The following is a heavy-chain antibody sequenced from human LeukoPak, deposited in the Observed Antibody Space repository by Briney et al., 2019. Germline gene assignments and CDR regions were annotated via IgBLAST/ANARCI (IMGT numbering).Heavy chain of an antibody. CDR2: IYSGGST. CDR1: GFTFRSYS. Sequence: TGGSLRLSCAASGFTFRSYSMNWVRQAPGKGLECISVIYSGGSTDYADSVKGRLTISRDNSKNTLYLQMNRLRAEDTAVYYCARVVDHDYGDYYLDYWGQGTLVTVSS. J-gene: IGHJ4*02. V-gene: IGHV3-53*01. CDR3: ARVVDHDYGDYYLDY. D-gene: IGHD4-17*01.